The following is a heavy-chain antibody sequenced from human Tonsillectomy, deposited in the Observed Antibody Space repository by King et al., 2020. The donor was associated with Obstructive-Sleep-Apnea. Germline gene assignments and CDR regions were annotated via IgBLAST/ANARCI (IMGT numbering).Heavy chain of an antibody. CDR3: ARDAVMITFGGVIST. CDR2: ISYDGSNK. Sequence: VQLVESGGGVVQPGRSLRLSCAASGFTFSSYAMHWVRQAPGKGLEWVAVISYDGSNKYYADSVKGRFTISRDNSKNTLCLQMNSLRAEDTAVYYCARDAVMITFGGVISTWGQGTLVTVSS. J-gene: IGHJ5*02. V-gene: IGHV3-30*04. D-gene: IGHD3-16*02. CDR1: GFTFSSYA.